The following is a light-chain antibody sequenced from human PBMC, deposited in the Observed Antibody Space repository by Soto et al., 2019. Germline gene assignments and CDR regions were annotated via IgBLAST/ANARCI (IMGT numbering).Light chain of an antibody. CDR1: PSVSSN. CDR3: QQYNNWPLT. J-gene: IGKJ4*01. Sequence: EIVLTQSPATLPLSPGERATLSCRASPSVSSNLAWYQQKPGQSPRLLIYDASNRATGIPARFSGSGSGTDFTLTISSLQSEDFAVYYCQQYNNWPLTFGGGTKV. V-gene: IGKV3D-15*01. CDR2: DAS.